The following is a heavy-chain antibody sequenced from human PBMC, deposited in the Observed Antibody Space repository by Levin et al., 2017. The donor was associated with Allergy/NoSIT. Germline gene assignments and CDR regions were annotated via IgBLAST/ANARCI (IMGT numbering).Heavy chain of an antibody. J-gene: IGHJ6*02. CDR1: GGSISSYY. CDR3: ARYDTAMVGGVLYYYGMDV. D-gene: IGHD5-18*01. Sequence: SETLSLTCTVSGGSISSYYWSWIRQPPGKGLEWIGYIYYSGSTNYNPSLKSRVTISVDTSKNQFSLKLTSVTAADTAVYYCARYDTAMVGGVLYYYGMDVWGQGTTVTVSS. CDR2: IYYSGST. V-gene: IGHV4-59*01.